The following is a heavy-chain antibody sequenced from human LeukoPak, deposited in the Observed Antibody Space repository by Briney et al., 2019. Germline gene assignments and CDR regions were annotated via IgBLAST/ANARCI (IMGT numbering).Heavy chain of an antibody. J-gene: IGHJ4*02. CDR3: ASLNYYGSGCYYNVGDY. CDR1: GFTFSSYE. Sequence: GGSLRLSCAASGFTFSSYEMNWVRQAPGKGLEWVSYISSSGSTIYYADSVKGRFTISRDNAKNSLYLQMNSLRAEDTAVYYCASLNYYGSGCYYNVGDYWGQGTLVTVSS. V-gene: IGHV3-48*03. D-gene: IGHD3-10*01. CDR2: ISSSGSTI.